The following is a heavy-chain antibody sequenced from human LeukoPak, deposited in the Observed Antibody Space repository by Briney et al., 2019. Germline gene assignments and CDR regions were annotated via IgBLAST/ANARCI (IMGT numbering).Heavy chain of an antibody. Sequence: GESLKISCQGSGYRFTNYWIVWVRQMPGKGLECLGIIYPSDSDTRYSPSFQGQVTISADTSITTAYLEWSSLKASDTAMYFCARRGSAWSGDAFDIWGQGTMVTVSS. CDR1: GYRFTNYW. CDR2: IYPSDSDT. J-gene: IGHJ3*02. CDR3: ARRGSAWSGDAFDI. V-gene: IGHV5-51*01. D-gene: IGHD6-19*01.